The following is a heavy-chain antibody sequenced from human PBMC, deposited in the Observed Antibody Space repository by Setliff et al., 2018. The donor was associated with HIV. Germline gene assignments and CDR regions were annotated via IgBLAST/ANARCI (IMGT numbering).Heavy chain of an antibody. CDR2: INQNGREK. D-gene: IGHD3-22*01. V-gene: IGHV3-7*01. CDR3: AGSRGYLVKAD. Sequence: GSLRLSCAASGFTFTTYWMSWVRQSPGKGLEWVANINQNGREKYYVDSVKGRFTISRDNVKNSLYLQMNSLRGEDTAVYYCAGSRGYLVKADWGQGTLVTVSS. J-gene: IGHJ4*02. CDR1: GFTFTTYW.